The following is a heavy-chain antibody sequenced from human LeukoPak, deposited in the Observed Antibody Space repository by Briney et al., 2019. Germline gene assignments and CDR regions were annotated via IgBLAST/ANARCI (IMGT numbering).Heavy chain of an antibody. Sequence: GGSLRLSCAASGFTFSSYAMHWVRQAPGKGLEWVAVISYDGSNKYYADSVKGRFTISRDNSKNTLYLQMNSLRAEDTAVYYCARGVGGNARWRNFDWSKKIPMRDYFDYWGQGTLVTVSS. J-gene: IGHJ4*02. V-gene: IGHV3-30*04. CDR2: ISYDGSNK. CDR3: ARGVGGNARWRNFDWSKKIPMRDYFDY. D-gene: IGHD3-9*01. CDR1: GFTFSSYA.